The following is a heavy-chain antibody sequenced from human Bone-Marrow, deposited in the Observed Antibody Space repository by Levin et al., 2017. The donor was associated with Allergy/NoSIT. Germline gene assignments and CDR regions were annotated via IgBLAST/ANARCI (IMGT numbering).Heavy chain of an antibody. CDR2: ITSSGSAE. Sequence: GGSLRLSCTASGFTFSDHFISWVRQAPGRGLEWISYITSSGSAENYAESVKGRFTVSRDNARKSSYLQLNSLRAEDTAIYYCARERRGSYFVFDSWGQGTLVTVSS. D-gene: IGHD1-26*01. CDR3: ARERRGSYFVFDS. J-gene: IGHJ4*02. V-gene: IGHV3-11*01. CDR1: GFTFSDHF.